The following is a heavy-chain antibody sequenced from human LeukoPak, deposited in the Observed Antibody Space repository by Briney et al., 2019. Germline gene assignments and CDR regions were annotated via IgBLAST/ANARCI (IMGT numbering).Heavy chain of an antibody. D-gene: IGHD2-2*01. Sequence: ASVKVSCKTCGYTFNRYCMHWVRQAPGQGLESMGTINPSGGRTSYAQNFQGRVTMTRDTSTSTLYMELSSLRSEDTAVYYCARDLGQTSQFDYWGQGTLVTVSS. J-gene: IGHJ4*02. CDR2: INPSGGRT. CDR3: ARDLGQTSQFDY. CDR1: GYTFNRYC. V-gene: IGHV1-46*02.